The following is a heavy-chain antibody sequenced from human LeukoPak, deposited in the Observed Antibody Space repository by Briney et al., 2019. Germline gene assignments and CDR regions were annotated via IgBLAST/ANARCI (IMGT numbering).Heavy chain of an antibody. CDR2: IWYDGSNK. CDR3: ATTLNYSYGYTDY. J-gene: IGHJ4*02. Sequence: SGGSLRLSCAASGFTFSSYGMHWVRQARGKGLEWVAVIWYDGSNKYYADSVKGRFTISRDNSKNTLYLQMNSLRSEDTAVYYCATTLNYSYGYTDYWGQGTLVTVSS. CDR1: GFTFSSYG. D-gene: IGHD5-18*01. V-gene: IGHV3-33*01.